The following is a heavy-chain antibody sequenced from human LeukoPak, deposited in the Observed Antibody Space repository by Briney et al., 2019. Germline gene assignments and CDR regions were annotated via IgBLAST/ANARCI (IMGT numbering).Heavy chain of an antibody. V-gene: IGHV3-30*18. CDR2: ISHDGSNI. D-gene: IGHD2-21*01. J-gene: IGHJ5*02. Sequence: PGGSLRLSCAASGFTFYNYGMHWVRQAPGKGLEWVAVISHDGSNIHYGDSVKGRFTISRDNSKNTLYLQMNRLRVEDTAVYYCAKDPYRVVVATGNYLDPWGQGTLVTVSA. CDR1: GFTFYNYG. CDR3: AKDPYRVVVATGNYLDP.